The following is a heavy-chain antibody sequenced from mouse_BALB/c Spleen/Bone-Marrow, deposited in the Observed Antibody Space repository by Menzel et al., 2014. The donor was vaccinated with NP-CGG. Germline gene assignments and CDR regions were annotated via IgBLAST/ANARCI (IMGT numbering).Heavy chain of an antibody. V-gene: IGHV7-1*02. CDR2: SRNKAKYFTT. CDR3: ARDVGYGNYFVY. J-gene: IGHJ3*01. CDR1: GFTFSDFY. D-gene: IGHD2-10*02. Sequence: DVMLVESGRGLVQPGDSLRLSCATSGFTFSDFYMEWVRQPPGKRLEWIAASRNKAKYFTTEYSASVKGRFIVSRDTSQSVLYLQMNALRAEDTAIYYCARDVGYGNYFVYWGQGTLVTVSA.